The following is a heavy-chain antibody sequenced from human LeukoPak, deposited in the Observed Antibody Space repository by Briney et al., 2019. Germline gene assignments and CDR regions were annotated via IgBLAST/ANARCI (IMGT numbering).Heavy chain of an antibody. CDR3: ARRSDSGSDDGEDYFDY. CDR2: MYYDGST. V-gene: IGHV4-39*01. CDR1: GGSIYSTTFY. J-gene: IGHJ4*02. D-gene: IGHD1-26*01. Sequence: SETLSLACTVSGGSIYSTTFYWGWIRQPPGKGLEWIGSMYYDGSTYHNPSLKSRVTISVDTSNNLFSLKLTSVTAADTAVYFCARRSDSGSDDGEDYFDYWGQGTLVTVSS.